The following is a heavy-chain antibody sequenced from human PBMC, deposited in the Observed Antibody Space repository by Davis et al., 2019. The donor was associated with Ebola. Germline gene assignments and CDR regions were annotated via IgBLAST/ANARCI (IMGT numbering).Heavy chain of an antibody. Sequence: PGGSLRLSCAASGFTFSSYNMNWVRQAPGKGLEWVSYISSRSSTIYFADSVRGRFTISRDNAKNSLYLQMNSLRAEDTAVYHCAKGPFYGDFYFDYWGQGTLVTVSS. V-gene: IGHV3-48*04. CDR1: GFTFSSYN. CDR2: ISSRSSTI. D-gene: IGHD4-17*01. CDR3: AKGPFYGDFYFDY. J-gene: IGHJ4*02.